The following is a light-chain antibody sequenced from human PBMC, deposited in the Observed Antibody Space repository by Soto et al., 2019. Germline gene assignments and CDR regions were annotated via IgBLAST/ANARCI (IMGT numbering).Light chain of an antibody. CDR2: GAS. CDR1: QSISGSY. Sequence: EIVLTRSPGTLSLSPGERATLSCRASQSISGSYLAWYQQKPGQPPRLLIYGASSRATGIPDRLSGSGSGTDFTLTFSRLEPEDFAVYYCQQYGTSPYTFGQGTKLEIK. J-gene: IGKJ2*01. CDR3: QQYGTSPYT. V-gene: IGKV3-20*01.